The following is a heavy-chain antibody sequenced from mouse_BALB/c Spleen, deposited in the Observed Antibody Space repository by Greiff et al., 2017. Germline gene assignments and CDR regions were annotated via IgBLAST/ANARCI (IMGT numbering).Heavy chain of an antibody. J-gene: IGHJ1*01. Sequence: EVQLQQPGAELVRPGASVKLSCKASGYTFTSYWMHWVKQRPGQGLEWIGAIYPGNSDTSYNQKFKGKAKLTAVTSTSTAYMELSSLTNEDSAVYYCTRRHGNYGGYWYFDVWGAGTTVTVSS. D-gene: IGHD2-1*01. CDR3: TRRHGNYGGYWYFDV. CDR1: GYTFTSYW. CDR2: IYPGNSDT. V-gene: IGHV1-5*01.